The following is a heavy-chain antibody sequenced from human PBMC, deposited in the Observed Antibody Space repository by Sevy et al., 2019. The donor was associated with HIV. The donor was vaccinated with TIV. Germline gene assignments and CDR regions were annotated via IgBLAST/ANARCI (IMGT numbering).Heavy chain of an antibody. J-gene: IGHJ6*02. CDR3: AKALHRVYFGMDV. Sequence: GGSLRLSCAASGFTFSSFAMSWVRQAPGKGLEWVSVISDSGTSTYYADSVKGRFTISRDNSKSTLYLQMNSLRAEDTAVYYCAKALHRVYFGMDVSGQGTPVTVSS. D-gene: IGHD4-4*01. CDR2: ISDSGTST. V-gene: IGHV3-23*01. CDR1: GFTFSSFA.